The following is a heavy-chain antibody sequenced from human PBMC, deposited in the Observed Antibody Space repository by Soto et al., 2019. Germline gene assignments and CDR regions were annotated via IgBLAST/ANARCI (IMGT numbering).Heavy chain of an antibody. CDR1: GYTFTSYG. Sequence: QVQLVQSGAEVKKPGASVKVSCKASGYTFTSYGISWVRQAPGQGLEWMGWISAYNGNTNYAQKLQGRVTMKTDTSTSTAYMEVRSLRSDDTAVYYCARVRGDIVVVPAATPYYYYGMDVWGQGTTVTVSS. D-gene: IGHD2-2*01. CDR2: ISAYNGNT. CDR3: ARVRGDIVVVPAATPYYYYGMDV. V-gene: IGHV1-18*01. J-gene: IGHJ6*02.